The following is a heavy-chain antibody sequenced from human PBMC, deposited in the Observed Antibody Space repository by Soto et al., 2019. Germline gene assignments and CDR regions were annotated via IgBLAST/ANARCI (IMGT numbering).Heavy chain of an antibody. CDR3: VRDLDYDSSGYSYGMDV. CDR1: GFTFSSYS. D-gene: IGHD3-22*01. Sequence: GGSLRLSCAASGFTFSSYSMNWVRQAPGKGLEWVSYISSSSSIIFYANSVKGRFTISRDNGKNSLYLQMNSLRAEDTAVYYCVRDLDYDSSGYSYGMDVWGQGT. CDR2: ISSSSSII. J-gene: IGHJ6*02. V-gene: IGHV3-48*01.